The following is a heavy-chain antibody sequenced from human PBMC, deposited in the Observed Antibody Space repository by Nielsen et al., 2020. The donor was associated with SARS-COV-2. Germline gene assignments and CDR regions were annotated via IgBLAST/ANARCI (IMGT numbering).Heavy chain of an antibody. D-gene: IGHD3-10*01. CDR1: GFTFNDYM. CDR2: FNSNGGDT. J-gene: IGHJ4*02. Sequence: GESLKISCVGSGFTFNDYMMHWVRQPPGKGLEWVSGFNSNGGDTGYADSVKGRFTISRDNAKNSVFLHMNSLRVEDTALYHCARDRRVRGIMDYWGQGTLVTVSS. CDR3: ARDRRVRGIMDY. V-gene: IGHV3-20*01.